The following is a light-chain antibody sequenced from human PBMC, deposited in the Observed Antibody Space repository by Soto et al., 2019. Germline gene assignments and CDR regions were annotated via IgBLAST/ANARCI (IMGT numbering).Light chain of an antibody. CDR2: GVT. CDR3: ASYGGRDDMI. CDR1: NSDVGGYDR. J-gene: IGLJ2*01. V-gene: IGLV2-8*01. Sequence: QSALTQPPSASGSPGQSVTISCTGTNSDVGGYDRVSWFQQHPGKAPKLIIYGVTDRLSGVPDRFSGSKSGNTASLTVSGLQAEDEADYYCASYGGRDDMIFGGGTKLTVL.